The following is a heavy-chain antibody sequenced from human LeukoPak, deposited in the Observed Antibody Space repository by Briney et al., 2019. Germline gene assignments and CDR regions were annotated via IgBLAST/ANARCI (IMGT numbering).Heavy chain of an antibody. V-gene: IGHV4-34*01. CDR2: INHGGST. CDR1: GGSFSGYY. D-gene: IGHD5-18*01. J-gene: IGHJ4*02. Sequence: SETLSLTCAVYGGSFSGYYWNWIRQPPGKGLEWIGQINHGGSTNYNASLKSRVTISVDTSKNQFSLKLSSVTAADTAVYYCVSDVDTNVGVTNWGQGTLVTVSS. CDR3: VSDVDTNVGVTN.